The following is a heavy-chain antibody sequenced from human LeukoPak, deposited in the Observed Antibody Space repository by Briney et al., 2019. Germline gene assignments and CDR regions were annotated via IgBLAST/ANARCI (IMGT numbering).Heavy chain of an antibody. D-gene: IGHD4/OR15-4a*01. CDR3: ARVPSANSDPKNFDY. J-gene: IGHJ4*02. CDR1: GFTFSDYY. V-gene: IGHV3-11*04. CDR2: ISSSGSTI. Sequence: PGGSLRLSCAASGFTFSDYYMSWTRQAPGKGLEWVSYISSSGSTIYYADSVKGRFTISRDNAKNSLYLQMNSLRAEDTAVYYCARVPSANSDPKNFDYWGQGTLVTVSS.